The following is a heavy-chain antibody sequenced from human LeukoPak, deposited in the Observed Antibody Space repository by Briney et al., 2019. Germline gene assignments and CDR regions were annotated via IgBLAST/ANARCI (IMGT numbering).Heavy chain of an antibody. CDR3: AREGRGYSYGVS. CDR1: GFTFSSYS. CDR2: INHSGST. J-gene: IGHJ4*02. Sequence: PGGSLRLSCAASGFTFSSYSMNWVRQAPGKGLEWIGEINHSGSTNYNPSLKSRVTISVDTSKNQFSLKLSSVTAADTAVYYCAREGRGYSYGVSWGQGTLVTVSS. V-gene: IGHV4-34*01. D-gene: IGHD5-18*01.